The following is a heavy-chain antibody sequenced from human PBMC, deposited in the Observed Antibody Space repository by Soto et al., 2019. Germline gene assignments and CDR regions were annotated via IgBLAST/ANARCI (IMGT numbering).Heavy chain of an antibody. V-gene: IGHV1-3*01. J-gene: IGHJ5*02. CDR2: IDPINGTT. Sequence: ASVKVSCKTSGGTFSSYAISWVRQAPGQRLEWMGGIDPINGTTTYAQKFQGRVTITRDTSASTAYMELSSLRSEDTAVYYCARGFPLWFDPWGQGTLVTVSS. CDR3: ARGFPLWFDP. D-gene: IGHD3-16*02. CDR1: GGTFSSYA.